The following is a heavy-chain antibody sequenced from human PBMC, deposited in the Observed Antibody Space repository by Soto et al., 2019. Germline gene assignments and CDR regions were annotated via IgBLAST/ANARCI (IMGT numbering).Heavy chain of an antibody. D-gene: IGHD3-9*01. CDR1: GFTFSSYG. CDR2: IWYDGSNK. J-gene: IGHJ4*02. Sequence: GGSLRLSCAASGFTFSSYGMHWVRQAPGKGLEWVAVIWYDGSNKYYADSVKGRFTISRDNSKNTLYLRMNSLRAEDTAVYYCARALRYFDWLLPLDYWGQGTLVTVSS. V-gene: IGHV3-33*01. CDR3: ARALRYFDWLLPLDY.